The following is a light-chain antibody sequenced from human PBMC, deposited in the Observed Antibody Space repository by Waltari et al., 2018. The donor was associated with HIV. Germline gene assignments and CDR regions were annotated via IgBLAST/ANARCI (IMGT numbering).Light chain of an antibody. V-gene: IGLV4-69*01. CDR3: QSWDTGIVV. CDR2: LNSDGGH. CDR1: SGHSDYA. J-gene: IGLJ3*02. Sequence: QLVLTQSPSASASLGASVKLTCTLSSGHSDYAISWHQQQPEKGPRYLMRLNSDGGHIKGDGIPDRFSGSSSGAERYLTISSLQSGDEADYYCQSWDTGIVVFGGGTKLTVL.